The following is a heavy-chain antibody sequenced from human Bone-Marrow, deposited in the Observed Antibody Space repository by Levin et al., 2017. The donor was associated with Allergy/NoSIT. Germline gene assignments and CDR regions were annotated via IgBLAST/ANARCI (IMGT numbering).Heavy chain of an antibody. D-gene: IGHD6-19*01. J-gene: IGHJ6*02. Sequence: ASVKVSCKASGYTFTSYDINWVRQATGQGLEWMGWMNPNSGNTGYAQKFQGRVTMTRNTSISTAYMELSSLRSEDTAVYYCARAGEGWLVRGYYYYGMDVWGQGTTVTVSS. V-gene: IGHV1-8*01. CDR3: ARAGEGWLVRGYYYYGMDV. CDR2: MNPNSGNT. CDR1: GYTFTSYD.